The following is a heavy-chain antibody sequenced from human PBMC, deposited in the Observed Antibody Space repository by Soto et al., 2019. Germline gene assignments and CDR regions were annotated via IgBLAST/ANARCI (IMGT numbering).Heavy chain of an antibody. Sequence: QVQLVQSGAEVKKPGASVRVTCKTSGYTFTDYDVSWVRQASGQGLEWMGWMSPNSGKTGYVEKFQGRFTMTANTSLSTAYMELHSLRSEDTAVYFCARGRIGAAFWGQGTLVTVSS. CDR3: ARGRIGAAF. J-gene: IGHJ4*02. V-gene: IGHV1-8*01. D-gene: IGHD2-15*01. CDR2: MSPNSGKT. CDR1: GYTFTDYD.